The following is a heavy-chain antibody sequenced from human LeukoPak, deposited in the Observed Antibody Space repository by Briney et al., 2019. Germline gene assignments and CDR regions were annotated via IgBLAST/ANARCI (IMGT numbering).Heavy chain of an antibody. CDR3: ARSGSSSGYLFDY. D-gene: IGHD3-22*01. V-gene: IGHV4-39*01. CDR2: VYYSGST. Sequence: PSETLSLTCTVSGGSISSRSYYWGWIRQPPGKGLEWIGSVYYSGSTYYNPSLKSRVTISVDTSKNQFSLKLSSVTAADTVVYYCARSGSSSGYLFDYWGQGTLVTVSS. CDR1: GGSISSRSYY. J-gene: IGHJ4*02.